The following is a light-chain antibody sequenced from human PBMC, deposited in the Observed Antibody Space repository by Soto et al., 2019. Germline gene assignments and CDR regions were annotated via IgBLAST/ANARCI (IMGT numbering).Light chain of an antibody. V-gene: IGLV2-14*01. Sequence: QSALTQPASVSGSPGQSITISCTGTSGDVGGYNYVSWYQQHPGKAPKLMIYDVSNRPSGVSTRFSGSKSGNTASLTISGLQAEDEADYYCSSYTXXXXXAAFGXGT. CDR1: SGDVGGYNY. J-gene: IGLJ2*01. CDR3: SSYTXXXXXAA. CDR2: DVS.